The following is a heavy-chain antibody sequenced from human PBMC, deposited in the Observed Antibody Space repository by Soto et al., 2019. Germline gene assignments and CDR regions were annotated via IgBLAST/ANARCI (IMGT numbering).Heavy chain of an antibody. CDR2: IDWDDDK. J-gene: IGHJ4*02. D-gene: IGHD3-22*01. Sequence: SGPTLVNPTQTLTLTCTFSGFSLTTSGVRVSWLRQSPGKALEWLARIDWDDDKVYSTSLKTRLTISKDSSKNQVVLTMTNVDPMDTATYYCARTMILGRGQRFDFWGQGNLVTVSS. V-gene: IGHV2-70*04. CDR3: ARTMILGRGQRFDF. CDR1: GFSLTTSGVR.